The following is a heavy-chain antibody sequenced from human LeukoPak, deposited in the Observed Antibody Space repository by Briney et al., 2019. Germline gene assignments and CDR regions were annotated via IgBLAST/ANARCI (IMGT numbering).Heavy chain of an antibody. CDR1: GGTFSSYA. V-gene: IGHV1-69*05. Sequence: SVKVSCKASGGTFSSYAISWVRQAPGQGLEWMGGIIPIFGTANYAQKFQGRVTITTDESTSTAYMELSSLRSEDTAVYYCARVVEMAIINWFDPWGQGTLVTVSS. J-gene: IGHJ5*02. CDR3: ARVVEMAIINWFDP. CDR2: IIPIFGTA. D-gene: IGHD5-24*01.